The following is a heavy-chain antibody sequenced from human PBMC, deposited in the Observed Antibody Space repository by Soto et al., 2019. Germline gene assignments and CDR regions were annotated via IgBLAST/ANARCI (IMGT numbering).Heavy chain of an antibody. CDR3: ARDRHSSTSDGMDV. CDR2: INTNGVIT. CDR1: GFTFSNYE. J-gene: IGHJ6*02. D-gene: IGHD6-19*01. Sequence: PGGSLRLSCAASGFTFSNYEMNWVRQAPGKGLEWISFINTNGVITCYAQSLKGRFTISRDNAKNSVYLQLSSLRVEDTAVYYCARDRHSSTSDGMDVWGQGTTVTVSS. V-gene: IGHV3-48*03.